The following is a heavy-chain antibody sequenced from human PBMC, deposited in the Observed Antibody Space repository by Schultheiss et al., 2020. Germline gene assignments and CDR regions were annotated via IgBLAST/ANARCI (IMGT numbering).Heavy chain of an antibody. CDR3: SSPYYEYWSGHYGVEY. CDR2: ISGSGVRT. J-gene: IGHJ4*02. V-gene: IGHV3-23*01. D-gene: IGHD3-3*01. CDR1: GLTFTNSA. Sequence: GGSLRLSCAASGLTFTNSAMTWVRRAPGRGLEWVSSISGSGVRTSYADSVKGRFTISRDNSKNTVYLQMNSLRAEDTAIYYCSSPYYEYWSGHYGVEYWGQGTLVTVSS.